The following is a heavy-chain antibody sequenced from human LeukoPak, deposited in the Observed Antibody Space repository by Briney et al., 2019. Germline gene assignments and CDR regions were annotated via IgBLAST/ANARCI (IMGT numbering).Heavy chain of an antibody. CDR2: ISGSGGST. CDR3: AKDPTMIVVVIPDY. J-gene: IGHJ4*02. CDR1: GFTFSSYA. D-gene: IGHD3-22*01. Sequence: GGSLRLSCAASGFTFSSYAMSWVRQAPGKGLEWVSAISGSGGSTYYADSVKGRFTISRDNSKDTLYLQMNSLRAEDTAVYYCAKDPTMIVVVIPDYWGQGTLVTVSS. V-gene: IGHV3-23*01.